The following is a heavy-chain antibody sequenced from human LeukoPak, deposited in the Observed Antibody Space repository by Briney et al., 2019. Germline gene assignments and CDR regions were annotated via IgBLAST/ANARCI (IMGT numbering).Heavy chain of an antibody. V-gene: IGHV4-31*03. CDR3: ARTFDYGGNSIYDY. CDR2: IYYSGST. D-gene: IGHD4-23*01. Sequence: SQTLSLACTVSGGSFSSGGYYSSWIRQHPGKGLEWIGYIYYSGSTYYNPSLKSRVTISVDTSKNQFSLKLSSVTAADTAVYYCARTFDYGGNSIYDYWGQGTLVTVSS. CDR1: GGSFSSGGYY. J-gene: IGHJ4*02.